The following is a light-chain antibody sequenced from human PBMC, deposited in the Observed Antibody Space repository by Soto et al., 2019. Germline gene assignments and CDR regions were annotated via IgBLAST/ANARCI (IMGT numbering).Light chain of an antibody. Sequence: EIVLTQSPATLSLSPGERATLSCRASQSVSSYLAWYQQKPGQAPRLLIYDASNRAAGIPARFSGSGSGTEFTLTISRLQSEDFAVYYCQKRSNWPPITFGQGTRLEIK. V-gene: IGKV3-11*01. CDR3: QKRSNWPPIT. CDR2: DAS. J-gene: IGKJ5*01. CDR1: QSVSSY.